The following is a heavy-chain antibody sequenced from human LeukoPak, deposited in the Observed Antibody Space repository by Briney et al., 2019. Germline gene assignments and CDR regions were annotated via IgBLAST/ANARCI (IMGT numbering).Heavy chain of an antibody. Sequence: PSETLSLTCAAYGGSFSGYYWSWIRQPPGKGLEWIGEINHSGSTNYNPSLKSRVTISVDTSKNQFSLKLSSVTAADTAVYYCARGKDYYDSSSYFPYWGQGTLVTVSS. CDR2: INHSGST. J-gene: IGHJ4*02. CDR1: GGSFSGYY. D-gene: IGHD3-22*01. V-gene: IGHV4-34*01. CDR3: ARGKDYYDSSSYFPY.